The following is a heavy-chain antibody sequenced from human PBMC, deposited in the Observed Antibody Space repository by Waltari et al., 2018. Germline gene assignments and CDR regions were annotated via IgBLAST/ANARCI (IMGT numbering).Heavy chain of an antibody. Sequence: QVQLVQSGAEVKKPGSSVKVSCKASGGTFSSYAISWVRQAPGQGLEWMGGIIPIFVTANYAQKFQGRVTITADESTSTAYMELSRLRSEDTAVYYCARGGQWERIDAFDIWGQGTMVTVSS. CDR3: ARGGQWERIDAFDI. CDR2: IIPIFVTA. V-gene: IGHV1-69*13. J-gene: IGHJ3*02. D-gene: IGHD1-26*01. CDR1: GGTFSSYA.